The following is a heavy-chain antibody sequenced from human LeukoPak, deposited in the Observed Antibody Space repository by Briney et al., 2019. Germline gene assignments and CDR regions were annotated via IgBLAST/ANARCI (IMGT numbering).Heavy chain of an antibody. CDR1: GGTFSSYA. CDR2: IIPIFGTA. CDR3: ATPTSYYYDSSGYSHFDY. V-gene: IGHV1-69*13. D-gene: IGHD3-22*01. Sequence: SVKVSCKASGGTFSSYAISWVRQAPGQGLEWMGGIIPIFGTANYAQKFQGRVTITADESTSTAYMELSSLRSEDTAVYYCATPTSYYYDSSGYSHFDYWGQGTLVTVSS. J-gene: IGHJ4*02.